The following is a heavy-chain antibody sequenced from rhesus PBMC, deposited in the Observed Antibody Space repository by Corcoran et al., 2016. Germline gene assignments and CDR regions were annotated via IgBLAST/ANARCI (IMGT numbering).Heavy chain of an antibody. CDR2: ISSDWSIT. D-gene: IGHD3-9*01. Sequence: EVQLVESGGGLVQPGGSLRLSCAASGFTFSSYWMYWVRQAPGQGLEWVSRISSDWSITTYADSVNGRFTISRENAKNSLYLQMNSLRAEDTAVYYCARGYYEDDYGYYYTSYGLDSWGQGVVVTVSS. J-gene: IGHJ6*01. V-gene: IGHV3-119*01. CDR3: ARGYYEDDYGYYYTSYGLDS. CDR1: GFTFSSYW.